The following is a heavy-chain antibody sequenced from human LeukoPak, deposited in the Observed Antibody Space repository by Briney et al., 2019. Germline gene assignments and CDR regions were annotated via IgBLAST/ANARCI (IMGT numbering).Heavy chain of an antibody. J-gene: IGHJ4*02. CDR2: IRYDGSNK. V-gene: IGHV3-30*02. CDR3: AREIFGVVTPGY. CDR1: GFTFSSYG. Sequence: PGGSLRLSCAASGFTFSSYGMHWVRQAPGKGLEWVAFIRYDGSNKYYADSVKGRFTISRDNSKNTLYLQMNSLRAEDTAVYYCAREIFGVVTPGYWGQGTLVTVSS. D-gene: IGHD3-3*01.